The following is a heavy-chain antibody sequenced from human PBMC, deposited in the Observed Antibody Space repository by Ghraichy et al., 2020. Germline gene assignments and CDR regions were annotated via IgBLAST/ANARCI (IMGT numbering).Heavy chain of an antibody. V-gene: IGHV3-48*02. CDR3: VRDRGTHLSVTSHHFDS. Sequence: GGSLRLSCAASGFNFNTYIMNWVRQVPGKGLEWISYISSSSATAYYADSVKGRFTISRDNAKNSLYLQMNSLRDEDTAVYYCVRDRGTHLSVTSHHFDSWGRATLVTVSS. CDR1: GFNFNTYI. CDR2: ISSSSATA. D-gene: IGHD4-17*01. J-gene: IGHJ4*02.